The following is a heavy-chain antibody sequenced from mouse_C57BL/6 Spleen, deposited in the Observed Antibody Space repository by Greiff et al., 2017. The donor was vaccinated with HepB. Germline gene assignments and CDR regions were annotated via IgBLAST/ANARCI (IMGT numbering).Heavy chain of an antibody. CDR2: ISYDGSN. CDR3: ARAGYGSYYFDY. CDR1: GYSITSGYY. D-gene: IGHD1-1*01. J-gene: IGHJ2*01. Sequence: EVQLQESGPGLVKPSQSLSLPCSVPGYSITSGYYWNWIRQFPGNKLEWMGYISYDGSNNYNPSLKNRISITRDTSKNQFFLKLNSVTTEDTATYDCARAGYGSYYFDYWGQGTTLTVSS. V-gene: IGHV3-6*01.